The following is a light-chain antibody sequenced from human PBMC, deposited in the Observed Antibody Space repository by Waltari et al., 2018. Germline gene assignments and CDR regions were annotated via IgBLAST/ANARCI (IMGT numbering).Light chain of an antibody. CDR3: QQYASPPIT. V-gene: IGKV3-20*01. J-gene: IGKJ5*01. CDR1: QNVGKNY. CDR2: GAS. Sequence: EILLTQSPGTLSLSPGERATLSCRASQNVGKNYLGWHQQRPGQPPRLLLIGASNRATGIPDRVSGSGSGTDFTLTISRLESEDCAVYFCQQYASPPITFGQGTRLE.